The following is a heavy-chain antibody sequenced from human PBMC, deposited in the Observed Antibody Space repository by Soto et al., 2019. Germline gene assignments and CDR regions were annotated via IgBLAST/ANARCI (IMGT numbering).Heavy chain of an antibody. D-gene: IGHD5-12*01. Sequence: PSETLSLTCTVSGGSIISSSYYWGWIRQPPGKGLEWIGSIYYSGSTYYNPSLKSRVTISVDTSKNQFSLKLSSVTAADTAVYYCATLRRYSGYGKRQDYSYYYGMDVWGQGTTVTVS. CDR1: GGSIISSSYY. V-gene: IGHV4-39*01. CDR3: ATLRRYSGYGKRQDYSYYYGMDV. CDR2: IYYSGST. J-gene: IGHJ6*02.